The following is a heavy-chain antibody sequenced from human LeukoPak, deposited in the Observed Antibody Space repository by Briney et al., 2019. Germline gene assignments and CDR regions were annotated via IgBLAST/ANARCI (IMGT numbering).Heavy chain of an antibody. J-gene: IGHJ4*02. V-gene: IGHV4-59*01. Sequence: SETLSLTCSVSGGSISSYYWSWIRQPPGKGLEWIGYIYNSGSTNYNPSLKSRVTISIDTSKNQFSLKLSSVTAADTAVYYCGAESERWLVRSWGQGTLVTVSS. CDR1: GGSISSYY. D-gene: IGHD6-19*01. CDR2: IYNSGST. CDR3: GAESERWLVRS.